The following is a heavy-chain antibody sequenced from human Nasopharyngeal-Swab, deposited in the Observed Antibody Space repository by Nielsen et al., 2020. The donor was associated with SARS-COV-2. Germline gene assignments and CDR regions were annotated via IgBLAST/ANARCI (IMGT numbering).Heavy chain of an antibody. CDR1: GYTFTSYG. J-gene: IGHJ6*02. V-gene: IGHV1-18*01. Sequence: AAVKVSCKASGYTFTSYGISWVRQAPGQGLEGMGWISAYNGNTNYAQKLQGRVTMTTDTSTSTAYMELRSLRSDDTAVYYCAREPYYYYDSSGYYHTFGMDVWGQGTTVTVSS. CDR3: AREPYYYYDSSGYYHTFGMDV. CDR2: ISAYNGNT. D-gene: IGHD3-22*01.